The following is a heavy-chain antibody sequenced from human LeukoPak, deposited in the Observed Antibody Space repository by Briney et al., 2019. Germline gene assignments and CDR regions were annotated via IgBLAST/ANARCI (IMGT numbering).Heavy chain of an antibody. V-gene: IGHV3-23*01. J-gene: IGHJ4*02. CDR3: AKGSSNFYFDS. CDR2: ISGSGGST. D-gene: IGHD1-7*01. CDR1: GFTFSSYA. Sequence: GGSLRLSCAASGFTFSSYAMSWVRQAPGKGLEWVSAISGSGGSTYYADSVKGRFTISRDNSKNTLYLQMNSLGVEDTAVYYCAKGSSNFYFDSWGQGTLVTVSS.